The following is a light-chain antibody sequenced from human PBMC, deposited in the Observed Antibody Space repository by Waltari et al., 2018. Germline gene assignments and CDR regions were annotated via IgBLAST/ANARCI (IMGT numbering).Light chain of an antibody. Sequence: DIQMTHSPSSLSASVGDRVTITCRASQHIGTYLSWYHQKPGKAPKLLIHSTSTLQTGVPSRFSGSRSGTDFTLTISSLQPEDFATYYCQESYSSPPYSFGQGTKVE. J-gene: IGKJ2*01. CDR2: STS. CDR1: QHIGTY. CDR3: QESYSSPPYS. V-gene: IGKV1-39*01.